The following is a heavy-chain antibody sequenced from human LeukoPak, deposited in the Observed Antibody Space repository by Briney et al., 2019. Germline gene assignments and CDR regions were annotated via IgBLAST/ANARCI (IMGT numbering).Heavy chain of an antibody. CDR3: ARETSQKGAHYMDV. Sequence: SETLSLTCTVSVYVVSRGYYWDWIRQPPGKGLEWIGYIYYSGSTNYNPSLKSRVNISVDTSKNQFSLKLSSVTAADTAVYYCARETSQKGAHYMDVWGKGTTVTISS. D-gene: IGHD3-16*01. CDR2: IYYSGST. CDR1: VYVVSRGYY. V-gene: IGHV4-61*01. J-gene: IGHJ6*03.